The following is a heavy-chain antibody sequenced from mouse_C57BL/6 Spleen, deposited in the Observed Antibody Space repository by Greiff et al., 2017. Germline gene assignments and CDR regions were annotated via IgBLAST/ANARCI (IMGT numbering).Heavy chain of an antibody. Sequence: QVQLQQPGAELVKPGASVKMSCKASGYTFTSYWITWVKQRPGQGLEWLGDIYPGSGSTNYNEKFKSKATLTVDTSSSTAYMQLSSLTSEDSAVYYCAKGYYKYFDVWGTGTTVTVSS. J-gene: IGHJ1*03. CDR2: IYPGSGST. CDR1: GYTFTSYW. D-gene: IGHD2-3*01. V-gene: IGHV1-55*01. CDR3: AKGYYKYFDV.